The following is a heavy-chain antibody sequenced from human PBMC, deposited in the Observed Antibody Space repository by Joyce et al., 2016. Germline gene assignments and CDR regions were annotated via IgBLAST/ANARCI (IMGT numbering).Heavy chain of an antibody. CDR3: ARAFLTGPYYFDY. CDR1: GVSVNSASYF. Sequence: QVQLQESGPGLVKTSETLSLTCAVSGVSVNSASYFWTWIRQPPGKRLEWIGYIYYRWSTKYNPDLKSRVTLSVDTLRNQFALNLRSVTAADTAVYYCARAFLTGPYYFDYWGQGTLVPVSS. D-gene: IGHD3-9*01. J-gene: IGHJ4*02. V-gene: IGHV4-61*01. CDR2: IYYRWST.